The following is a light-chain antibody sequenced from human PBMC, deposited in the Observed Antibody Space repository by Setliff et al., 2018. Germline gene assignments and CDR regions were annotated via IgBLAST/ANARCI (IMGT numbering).Light chain of an antibody. CDR1: SSNFGSRS. Sequence: QSVLTQPPSASGTPGQRVTVSCSGSSSNFGSRSVSWFQQLPGTPPKLLIYSNNQRPSGVPDRFSGSKSGSSASLAISGLQSGDEADYYCQSYDRTLTGSVFGGGTKVTVL. J-gene: IGLJ2*01. CDR2: SNN. V-gene: IGLV1-44*01. CDR3: QSYDRTLTGSV.